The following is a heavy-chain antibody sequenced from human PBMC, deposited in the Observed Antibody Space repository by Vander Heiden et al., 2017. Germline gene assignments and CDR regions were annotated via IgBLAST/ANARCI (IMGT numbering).Heavy chain of an antibody. V-gene: IGHV3-53*01. CDR2: IYSGGST. CDR1: GFTVSSNY. Sequence: EVQLVESGGGLIQPGGSLRLSCAASGFTVSSNYMSWVRQAPGKGLEWVSAIYSGGSTYYADSVKGRFTISRDNSKNTLYLQMNSLRAEDTAVYYCARDGGYCSGGSCYLGWYFDLWGRGTLVTVSS. CDR3: ARDGGYCSGGSCYLGWYFDL. D-gene: IGHD2-15*01. J-gene: IGHJ2*01.